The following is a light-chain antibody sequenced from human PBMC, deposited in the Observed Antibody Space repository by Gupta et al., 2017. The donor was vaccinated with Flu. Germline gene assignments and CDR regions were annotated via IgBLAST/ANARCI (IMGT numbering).Light chain of an antibody. CDR3: QAWDNRTYYV. V-gene: IGLV3-1*01. J-gene: IGLJ1*01. CDR1: KLGDKY. Sequence: SYEVTQPPSVSVFLGQTASITCSGHKLGDKYACWYQQKPGQSPVLVIYQDIKRPSGIPERFSASNSGDTATLTISGTQAMDDADYYCQAWDNRTYYVFGTGTKVTVL. CDR2: QDI.